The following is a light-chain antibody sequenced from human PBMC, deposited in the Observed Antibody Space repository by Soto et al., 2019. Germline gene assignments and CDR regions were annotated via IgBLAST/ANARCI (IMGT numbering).Light chain of an antibody. CDR3: QQSYSTPLT. CDR1: QSISSY. CDR2: TAS. V-gene: IGKV1-39*01. J-gene: IGKJ4*01. Sequence: DIQMTQSPSSLSASVGDRVTITCRASQSISSYLNWYQQKPGKAPTLLIYTASTLQSGVPSRFSGGASGTDFTLTISSLQPEDFATYYCQQSYSTPLTFGGGTKVDI.